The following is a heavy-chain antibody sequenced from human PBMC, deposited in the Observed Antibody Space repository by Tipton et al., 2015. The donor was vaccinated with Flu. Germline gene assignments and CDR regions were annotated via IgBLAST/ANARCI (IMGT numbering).Heavy chain of an antibody. V-gene: IGHV3-74*01. J-gene: IGHJ4*02. CDR3: ARVRQWLVSWPFDY. D-gene: IGHD6-19*01. Sequence: SLRLSCAASGFTFSSYWMHWVRQAPGKGLEWVSRINSDGSSTSYADSVKGRFTISRDNAKNTLYLQMNSLRAEDTAVYYCARVRQWLVSWPFDYWGQRTLVTVAS. CDR2: INSDGSST. CDR1: GFTFSSYW.